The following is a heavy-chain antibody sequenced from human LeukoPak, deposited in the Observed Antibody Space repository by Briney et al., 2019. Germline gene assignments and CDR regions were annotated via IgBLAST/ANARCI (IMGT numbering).Heavy chain of an antibody. CDR3: ARDVTATRTGAFDI. V-gene: IGHV1-18*01. J-gene: IGHJ3*02. Sequence: GASVKVSCKASGYTFTSYGISWVRQAPGQGLEWMGWISAYNGNTNYAQKLQGRVTMTRDTSISTAYMELSRLRSDDTAVYYCARDVTATRTGAFDIWGQGTMVTVSS. CDR2: ISAYNGNT. CDR1: GYTFTSYG. D-gene: IGHD2-15*01.